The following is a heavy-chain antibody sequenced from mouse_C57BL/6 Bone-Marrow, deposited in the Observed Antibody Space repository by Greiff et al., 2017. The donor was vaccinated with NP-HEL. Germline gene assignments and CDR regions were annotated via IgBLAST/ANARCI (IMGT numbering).Heavy chain of an antibody. CDR3: ARGRRYYGSSYVRFAY. V-gene: IGHV1-9*01. CDR2: ILPGSGST. J-gene: IGHJ3*01. Sequence: VQLQQSGAELMKPGASVKLSCKATGYTFTGYWIEWVKQRPGHGLEWIGEILPGSGSTNYNEKFKGKATFTADTSSNTAYMQLSSLTTEDSAIYYCARGRRYYGSSYVRFAYWGQGTLVTVSA. CDR1: GYTFTGYW. D-gene: IGHD1-1*01.